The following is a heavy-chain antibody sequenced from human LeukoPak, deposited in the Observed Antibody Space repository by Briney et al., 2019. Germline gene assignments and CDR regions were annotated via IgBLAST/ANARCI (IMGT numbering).Heavy chain of an antibody. CDR3: AKDAKWRSYYFDY. J-gene: IGHJ4*02. V-gene: IGHV3-30*18. D-gene: IGHD2-8*01. CDR1: GSTFSSYG. Sequence: GGSLRLSCAASGSTFSSYGMHWVRQAPGKGLEWVAVISYDGSNRYYADSVKGRFTISRDNSKNTLYLQMNSLRAEDTAVYYCAKDAKWRSYYFDYWGQGTLVTVSS. CDR2: ISYDGSNR.